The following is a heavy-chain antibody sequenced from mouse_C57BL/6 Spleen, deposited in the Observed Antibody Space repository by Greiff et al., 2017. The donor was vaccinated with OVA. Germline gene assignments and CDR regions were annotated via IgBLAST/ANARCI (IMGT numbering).Heavy chain of an antibody. CDR1: GFTFSSYA. CDR3: ARDYYGPPWYFDV. D-gene: IGHD1-1*01. Sequence: DVMLVESGGGLVKPGGSLKLSCAASGFTFSSYAMSWVRQTPEKRLEWVATISDGGSYTYYPDNVKGRFTISRDNAKNNLYLQMSHLKSEDTAMYYCARDYYGPPWYFDVWGTGTTVTVSS. V-gene: IGHV5-4*01. J-gene: IGHJ1*03. CDR2: ISDGGSYT.